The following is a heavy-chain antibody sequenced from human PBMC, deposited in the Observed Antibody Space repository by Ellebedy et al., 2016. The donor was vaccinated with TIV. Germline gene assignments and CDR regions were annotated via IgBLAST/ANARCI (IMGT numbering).Heavy chain of an antibody. CDR3: LGKGLNY. CDR1: GFTFSNYW. CDR2: INQGGNEK. Sequence: PGGSLRLSCTASGFTFSNYWMSWLRQTPGGGLEWVADINQGGNEKRYVDSVKGRFTISRDNPKNSVFLQMTSLRIEDTGVYYCLGKGLNYWGQGTLLTVSA. J-gene: IGHJ4*02. V-gene: IGHV3-7*01. D-gene: IGHD1-14*01.